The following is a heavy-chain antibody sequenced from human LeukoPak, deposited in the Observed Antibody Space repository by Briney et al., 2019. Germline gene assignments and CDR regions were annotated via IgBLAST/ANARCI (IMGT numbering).Heavy chain of an antibody. V-gene: IGHV3-23*01. CDR1: GFTFSSYA. CDR2: ISGNGGST. D-gene: IGHD2-15*01. J-gene: IGHJ4*02. Sequence: PGGSLRLSCAASGFTFSSYAMSWVRQAPGKGLEWVSAISGNGGSTYYADSVKGRFTISRDNSKNTLYLQMNSLRAEDTAVYYCAKEGRDVVVVAAAYYFDYWGQGTLVTVSS. CDR3: AKEGRDVVVVAAAYYFDY.